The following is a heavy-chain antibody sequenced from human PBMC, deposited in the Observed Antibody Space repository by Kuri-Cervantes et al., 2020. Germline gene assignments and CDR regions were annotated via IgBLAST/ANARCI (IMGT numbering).Heavy chain of an antibody. V-gene: IGHV1-69*13. CDR3: ARSGQGPSGAFDI. CDR2: IIPIFGTA. CDR1: GYTFTSYA. D-gene: IGHD6-25*01. Sequence: SVKVSCKASGYTFTSYAISWVRQAPGQGLEWMGGIIPIFGTANYAQKFQGRVTITAGESTSTAYMELSSLRSEDTAVYYCARSGQGPSGAFDIWGQGTMVTVSS. J-gene: IGHJ3*02.